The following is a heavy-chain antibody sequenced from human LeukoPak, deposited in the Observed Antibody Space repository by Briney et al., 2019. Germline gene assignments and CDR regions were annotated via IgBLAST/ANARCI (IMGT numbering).Heavy chain of an antibody. D-gene: IGHD6-19*01. V-gene: IGHV4-38-2*02. CDR2: IYRSGST. J-gene: IGHJ4*02. CDR3: ARRHSSGWFYY. CDR1: GYSISNGYY. Sequence: SETLSLTCTVSGYSISNGYYWDWIRQPPGRGLEWIVNIYRSGSTSYNPSLKSRVTISVDTSKNQFSLKVNSVTAADTDGYYCARRHSSGWFYYWGQGPLVTVSS.